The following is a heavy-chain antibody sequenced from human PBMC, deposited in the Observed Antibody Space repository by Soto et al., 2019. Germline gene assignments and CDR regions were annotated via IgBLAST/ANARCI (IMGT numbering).Heavy chain of an antibody. Sequence: GGSLRLSCAASGFTFSSYAMSWVRQAPGKGLEWVSAISGSGGSTYYADSVKGRFTISRDNSKNTLYLQMNSLRAEDTAVYYCAKARRNEPGRDGYNFVYWGQGTLVTVSS. CDR2: ISGSGGST. CDR1: GFTFSSYA. D-gene: IGHD3-10*01. J-gene: IGHJ4*02. CDR3: AKARRNEPGRDGYNFVY. V-gene: IGHV3-23*01.